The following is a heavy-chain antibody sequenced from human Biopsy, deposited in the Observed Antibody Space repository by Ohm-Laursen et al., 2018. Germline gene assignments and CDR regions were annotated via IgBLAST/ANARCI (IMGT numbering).Heavy chain of an antibody. CDR3: ARDMSLVTTFSNDALDV. Sequence: ASVKVSCKGSEFSFSRYDMHWVRQAPGRGLEWMGIISPSGGGTMDTQKFQDRLTLTRDTSTSTAHMELSNLRSDDTAVYFCARDMSLVTTFSNDALDVWGQGTMVTVSS. J-gene: IGHJ3*01. CDR2: ISPSGGGT. V-gene: IGHV1-46*01. D-gene: IGHD1-1*01. CDR1: EFSFSRYD.